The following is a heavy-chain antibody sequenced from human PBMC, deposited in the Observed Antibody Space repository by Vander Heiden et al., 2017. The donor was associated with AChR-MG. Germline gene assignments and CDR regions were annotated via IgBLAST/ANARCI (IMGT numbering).Heavy chain of an antibody. J-gene: IGHJ4*02. V-gene: IGHV1-69*06. Sequence: QVQLVQSGAEVRKPGSSVKVSCKASGGGLSSYSITWLRQVPGQGPEWMGGIIPIYGTASYAQKFQGRVTMTADKSTTKHYMELSSLTSDDTAIYYCARVHPGGSPQLFYDHWGQGTLLTVSS. CDR3: ARVHPGGSPQLFYDH. CDR2: IIPIYGTA. CDR1: GGGLSSYS. D-gene: IGHD3-3*01.